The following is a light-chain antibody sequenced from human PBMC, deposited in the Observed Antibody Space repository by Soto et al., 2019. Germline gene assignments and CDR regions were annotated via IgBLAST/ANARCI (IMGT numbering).Light chain of an antibody. V-gene: IGKV1-39*01. J-gene: IGKJ1*01. CDR3: QQSYSTPET. CDR2: AAS. CDR1: QSISSF. Sequence: DIQMTQSPSSLSASVGDRVTITCRASQSISSFLNWYQQKPGKAPRLLIYAASSLQSGVPSRFSASGSGTDFPLTISSLQPEDFATYYCQQSYSTPETFGQGTKVEIK.